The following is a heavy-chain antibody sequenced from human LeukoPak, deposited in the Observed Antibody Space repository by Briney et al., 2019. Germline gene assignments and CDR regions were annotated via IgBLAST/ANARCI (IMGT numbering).Heavy chain of an antibody. D-gene: IGHD6-19*01. Sequence: ASVKVSCKASGYTFTSYAMHWVRQAPGQRLEWMGWINAGNGNTKYSQEFQGRVTITRDTSASTAYMELSSLRAEDTAVYYCAVHRAVAGLNDYWGQGTLVTVSS. CDR3: AVHRAVAGLNDY. J-gene: IGHJ4*02. CDR1: GYTFTSYA. CDR2: INAGNGNT. V-gene: IGHV1-3*03.